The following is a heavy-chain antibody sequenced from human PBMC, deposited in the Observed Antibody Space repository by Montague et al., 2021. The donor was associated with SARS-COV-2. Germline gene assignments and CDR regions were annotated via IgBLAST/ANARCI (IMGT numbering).Heavy chain of an antibody. CDR2: IYSNGDK. CDR3: AHLIRYYDIFTGIPFDD. J-gene: IGHJ4*02. V-gene: IGHV2-5*01. Sequence: PALVKPTQTLTLTCTFSGFSLSTPNVGVAWIRQPPGKAPEWLAVIYSNGDKRYSPSLQRRLTITKGTSRNQVVLSLTNVDPLDTATYYCAHLIRYYDIFTGIPFDDWGQGTQVTVSS. D-gene: IGHD3-9*01. CDR1: GFSLSTPNVG.